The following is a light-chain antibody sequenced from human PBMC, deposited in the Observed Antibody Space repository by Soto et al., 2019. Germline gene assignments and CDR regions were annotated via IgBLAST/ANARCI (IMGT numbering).Light chain of an antibody. CDR3: QQYNSFPRT. CDR2: TAS. Sequence: DIQMTQSPSSLSAFLGDRVTITCRASQGINNLLAWYQQKPGKAPKSLIKTASILQSGVPSRFSGSGSETDFTLTISSLQPEDFATYYCQQYNSFPRTFGQGTRLEI. V-gene: IGKV1D-16*01. CDR1: QGINNL. J-gene: IGKJ5*01.